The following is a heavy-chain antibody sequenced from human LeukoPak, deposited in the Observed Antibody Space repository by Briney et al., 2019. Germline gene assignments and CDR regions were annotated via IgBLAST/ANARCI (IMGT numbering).Heavy chain of an antibody. CDR3: ARDRHCSGGSCPGIFDY. CDR1: GGTFSSYA. V-gene: IGHV1-69*13. Sequence: ASVKVSCKASGGTFSSYAISWVRQAPGQGLEWMGGIIPIFGTANYAQKFQGRVTITADESTSTAYMELSSLRSEDTAVYYCARDRHCSGGSCPGIFDYWGQGTLVTVSS. J-gene: IGHJ4*02. CDR2: IIPIFGTA. D-gene: IGHD2-15*01.